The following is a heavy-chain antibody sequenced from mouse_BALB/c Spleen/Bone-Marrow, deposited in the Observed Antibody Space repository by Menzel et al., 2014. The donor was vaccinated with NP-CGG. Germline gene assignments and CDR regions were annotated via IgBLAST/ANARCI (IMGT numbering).Heavy chain of an antibody. J-gene: IGHJ3*01. Sequence: VQLQQSGAELVKPGASVKLSCTASGFNIKDAYMHWVKQRPEQGLEGIGRIDPANVNTKYDTKFQGKATITADTSSNTAYLLLSSLTSEDTAVYYCAVYYYGRISFAYWGQGTLVTVSA. CDR2: IDPANVNT. CDR3: AVYYYGRISFAY. V-gene: IGHV14-3*02. CDR1: GFNIKDAY. D-gene: IGHD1-1*01.